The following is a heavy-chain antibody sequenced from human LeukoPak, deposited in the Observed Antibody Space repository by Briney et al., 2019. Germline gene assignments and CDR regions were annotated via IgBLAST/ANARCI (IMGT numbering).Heavy chain of an antibody. J-gene: IGHJ4*02. V-gene: IGHV1-69*13. CDR3: MSPEPN. D-gene: IGHD1-14*01. Sequence: GASVNVSCKASGGTFSSYAISWMRQAPGQGLEWMGGIIPIFGTANYAQKFQGRVTITADESTSTAYMELSSLRSEDTAVYYCMSPEPNWGQGTLVTVSS. CDR1: GGTFSSYA. CDR2: IIPIFGTA.